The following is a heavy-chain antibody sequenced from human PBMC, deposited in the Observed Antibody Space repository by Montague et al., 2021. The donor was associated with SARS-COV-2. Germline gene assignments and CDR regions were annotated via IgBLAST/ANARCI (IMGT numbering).Heavy chain of an antibody. CDR2: IYYSGST. CDR1: GGSISSYY. V-gene: IGHV4-59*01. CDR3: ARGSHYYDSSGYYFDY. D-gene: IGHD3-22*01. J-gene: IGHJ4*02. Sequence: SETLSLTRTVSGGSISSYYWSWIRQPPGTGLEWIGYIYYSGSTNSNPSLRLRVTISVDTSKNQFSLKLSSVTAADTAVYYCARGSHYYDSSGYYFDYWGQGTLVTVSS.